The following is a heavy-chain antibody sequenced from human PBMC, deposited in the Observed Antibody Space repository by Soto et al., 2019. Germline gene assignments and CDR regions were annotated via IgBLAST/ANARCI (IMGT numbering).Heavy chain of an antibody. V-gene: IGHV4-31*03. Sequence: QVQLQESGPGLVKPSQTLSLTCTVSGGSISSGGYYWNWIRQHPGKGLEWIGYIYYSGSTYYNPSPKSRVTISEDTSKNQFSLKLSSVTAADTAVYYCARERRKTYYDILTGSKGEAFDIWGQGTMVTVSS. CDR1: GGSISSGGYY. CDR3: ARERRKTYYDILTGSKGEAFDI. J-gene: IGHJ3*02. D-gene: IGHD3-9*01. CDR2: IYYSGST.